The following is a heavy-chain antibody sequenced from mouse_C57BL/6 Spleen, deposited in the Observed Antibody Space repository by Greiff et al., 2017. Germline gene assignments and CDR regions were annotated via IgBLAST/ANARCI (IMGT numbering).Heavy chain of an antibody. Sequence: QVQLQQSGAELVKPGASVKMSCKASGYTFTTYPIEWMKQTHGKSLEWIGNFHPYNDDTKYNEKFKGKATLTVEKSSSTVYLELSRLTSDDSAVYYCARGYYGSSYGRYFDVWGTGTTVTVSS. J-gene: IGHJ1*03. CDR1: GYTFTTYP. CDR3: ARGYYGSSYGRYFDV. V-gene: IGHV1-47*01. D-gene: IGHD1-1*01. CDR2: FHPYNDDT.